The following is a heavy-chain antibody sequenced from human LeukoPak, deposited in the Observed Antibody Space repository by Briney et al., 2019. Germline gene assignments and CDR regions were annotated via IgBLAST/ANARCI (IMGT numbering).Heavy chain of an antibody. J-gene: IGHJ5*02. CDR3: ARDLGLGSPSGWFDP. V-gene: IGHV4-61*01. Sequence: PSETLSLTCAVSGGSISSSSYYWDWIRQPPGKGLEWIGYIYYSGSTNYNPSLKSRVTISVDTSKNQFSLKLSPVTAADTAVYYCARDLGLGSPSGWFDPWGQGTLVTVSS. CDR1: GGSISSSSYY. D-gene: IGHD3-10*01. CDR2: IYYSGST.